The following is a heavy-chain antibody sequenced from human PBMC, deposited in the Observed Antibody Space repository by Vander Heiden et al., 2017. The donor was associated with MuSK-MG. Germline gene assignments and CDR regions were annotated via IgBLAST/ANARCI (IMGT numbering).Heavy chain of an antibody. D-gene: IGHD6-13*01. CDR1: GFTFRSYG. V-gene: IGHV3-33*01. CDR3: ARGHSSWYSAEYFQH. CDR2: IWYDGSNK. J-gene: IGHJ1*01. Sequence: QVQLVESGGGVVQPGRSLRLSCAASGFTFRSYGRHWVRQAPGKGLEWVAVIWYDGSNKYYADSVKGRFTISRDNSKNTLYLQMNSLRAEDTAVYYCARGHSSWYSAEYFQHWGQGTLVTVSS.